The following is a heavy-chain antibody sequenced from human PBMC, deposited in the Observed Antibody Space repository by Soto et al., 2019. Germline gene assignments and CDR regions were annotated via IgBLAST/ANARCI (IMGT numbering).Heavy chain of an antibody. J-gene: IGHJ5*02. Sequence: TLSLTCPVSGVSISCGDYGWSWIRQPPGKGLEWIGYIYYSWITYYNPSLKSRVTISVDTSKNQFSLKLSSVTAADTAVYYCARVLNYYDSSGDSLSFDPWGQGTPVTVYS. D-gene: IGHD3-22*01. V-gene: IGHV4-30-4*01. CDR3: ARVLNYYDSSGDSLSFDP. CDR1: GVSISCGDYG. CDR2: IYYSWIT.